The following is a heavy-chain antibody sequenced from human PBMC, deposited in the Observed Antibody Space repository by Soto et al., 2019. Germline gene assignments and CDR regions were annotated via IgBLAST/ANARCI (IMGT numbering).Heavy chain of an antibody. CDR3: ARMGSQRYYYYGMDV. J-gene: IGHJ6*02. D-gene: IGHD6-25*01. CDR1: GLSFSNFG. CDR2: IWYDGSNK. Sequence: RALRRSGEASGLSFSNFGMHWVRQAPGKGLEWVAVIWYDGSNKYYADSVKGRFTISRDNAKNSLYLQMNSLRAEDTAVYYCARMGSQRYYYYGMDVWGQGTTVTVSS. V-gene: IGHV3-33*01.